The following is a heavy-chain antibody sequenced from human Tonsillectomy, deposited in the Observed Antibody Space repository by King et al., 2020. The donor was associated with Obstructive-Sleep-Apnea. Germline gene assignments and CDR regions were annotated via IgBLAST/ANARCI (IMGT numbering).Heavy chain of an antibody. CDR1: GFTFSSYS. CDR2: ISSSSSYI. D-gene: IGHD2-21*02. J-gene: IGHJ4*02. V-gene: IGHV3-21*01. Sequence: QLVQSGGGLVKPGGSLRLSCAASGFTFSSYSMNWVRQAPGKGLEWVSSISSSSSYIYYADSVKGRFTISTDNAKNSLYLQMNSLRAEDTAVYYCARDDLVLTASPHFEYWGQGALVTVSS. CDR3: ARDDLVLTASPHFEY.